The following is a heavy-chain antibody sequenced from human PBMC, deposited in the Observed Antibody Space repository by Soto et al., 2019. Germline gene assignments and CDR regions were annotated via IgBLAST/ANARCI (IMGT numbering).Heavy chain of an antibody. CDR1: GFDFSSYS. Sequence: GGSLRLSCEASGFDFSSYSMHWVRQAPGKGLEWVGVISYDGNYIYYADSVKGRFTISRDNSKNTLYVQVNSLRPEDTAVYYCAKGILSATIGPYAMDVWGQGTTVTVSS. CDR2: ISYDGNYI. J-gene: IGHJ6*02. D-gene: IGHD3-16*01. V-gene: IGHV3-30*18. CDR3: AKGILSATIGPYAMDV.